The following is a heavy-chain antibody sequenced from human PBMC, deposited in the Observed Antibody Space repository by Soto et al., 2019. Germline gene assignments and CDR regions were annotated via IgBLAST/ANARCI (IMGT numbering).Heavy chain of an antibody. J-gene: IGHJ4*02. D-gene: IGHD3-10*01. CDR3: TTGSTPTKNY. CDR2: IKSRADGGTT. CDR1: GFSFSNAW. V-gene: IGHV3-15*01. Sequence: GGSLRLSCAASGFSFSNAWLSWVRQAPGKGLEWVGRIKSRADGGTTDYTAPVKGRFAISRDDSKNTLYLQMNSLKTEDTAVYYCTTGSTPTKNYWGQGXLVTVYS.